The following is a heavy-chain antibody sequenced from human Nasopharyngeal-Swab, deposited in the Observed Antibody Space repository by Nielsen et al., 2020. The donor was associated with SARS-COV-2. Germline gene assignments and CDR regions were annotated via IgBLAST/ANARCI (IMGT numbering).Heavy chain of an antibody. CDR2: IYYSGST. CDR3: ARAPHTIFGVVTTFDY. Sequence: TLSLTCTVSGGSISSGGYYWSWIRQHPGKGLEWIGYIYYSGSTYYNPSLKSRVTISVDTSKNQFSLKLSSVTAADTAVYYCARAPHTIFGVVTTFDYWGQGTLVTVSS. V-gene: IGHV4-31*03. J-gene: IGHJ4*02. CDR1: GGSISSGGYY. D-gene: IGHD3-3*01.